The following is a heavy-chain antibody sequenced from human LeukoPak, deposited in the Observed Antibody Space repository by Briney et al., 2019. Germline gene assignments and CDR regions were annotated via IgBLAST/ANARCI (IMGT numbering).Heavy chain of an antibody. Sequence: ASVKVSCKSSGYTFTSYDINWGRQATGQGLEWMGWMNPNSGNTGYAQKFQGRVTMTRNTSISTAYMELSSLRSEDTAVYYCARQEYDSSGYLRWGQGTLVTVSS. CDR3: ARQEYDSSGYLR. J-gene: IGHJ4*02. D-gene: IGHD3-22*01. CDR1: GYTFTSYD. V-gene: IGHV1-8*01. CDR2: MNPNSGNT.